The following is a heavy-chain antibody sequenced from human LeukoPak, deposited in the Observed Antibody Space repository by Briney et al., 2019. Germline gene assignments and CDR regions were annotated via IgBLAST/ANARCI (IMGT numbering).Heavy chain of an antibody. Sequence: GGSLRLSCAASGFIFSTYEMHWVRQAPGKGLEVVSYISTSGSTIYYADSVKGRFTFSRDNARNSLFLQMNRLRAEDTAVYYCARDGPAYSFEYWGQGTLVTVSS. CDR3: ARDGPAYSFEY. J-gene: IGHJ4*02. CDR1: GFIFSTYE. CDR2: ISTSGSTI. D-gene: IGHD2-21*01. V-gene: IGHV3-48*03.